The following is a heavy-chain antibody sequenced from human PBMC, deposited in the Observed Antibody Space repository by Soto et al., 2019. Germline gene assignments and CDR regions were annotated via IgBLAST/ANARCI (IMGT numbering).Heavy chain of an antibody. J-gene: IGHJ6*02. CDR2: IWGSGDRT. D-gene: IGHD2-21*02. V-gene: IGHV3-23*01. Sequence: GGSLRLSCAASGFAFRTYAMAWVRQAPGKGLEWVSGIWGSGDRTFYADSVKGRFTISRDNSRNTLYLQMYSLAAEDTALYYCAKTGPYCGGDCSRYFYGMDVWGQGTTVTVSS. CDR1: GFAFRTYA. CDR3: AKTGPYCGGDCSRYFYGMDV.